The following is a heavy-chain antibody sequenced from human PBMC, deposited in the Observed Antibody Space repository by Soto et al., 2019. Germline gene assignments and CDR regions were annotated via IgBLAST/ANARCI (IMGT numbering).Heavy chain of an antibody. V-gene: IGHV1-2*02. CDR1: GYTFTGYT. Sequence: QAHLVQSGAEVKKPVASVKVSCKASGYTFTGYTFHWVRQAPGQGLEWMAWINSSSSDSSFAPKIQGRVTVTMDAPSSSAYMELTRLRSVDTSVYYCATEMATIKGFFDKWGQGTPVAVSS. D-gene: IGHD2-8*01. J-gene: IGHJ4*02. CDR2: INSSSSDS. CDR3: ATEMATIKGFFDK.